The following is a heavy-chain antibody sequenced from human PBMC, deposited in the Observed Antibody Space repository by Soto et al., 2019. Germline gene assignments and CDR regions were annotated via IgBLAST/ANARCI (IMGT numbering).Heavy chain of an antibody. V-gene: IGHV4-4*07. CDR1: GGSISSLY. J-gene: IGHJ4*02. CDR3: ARASRCKSEYECFAWLDF. Sequence: QVLLQESGPGLVKPSETLSLACTVSGGSISSLYWAWIRQPAGKGLEWIGRIFPSGDSNYNPSLTSGVSMSLDTYKTQFSLTVSSVTAADTAVYYCARASRCKSEYECFAWLDFWGQGILVTVSS. CDR2: IFPSGDS. D-gene: IGHD6-6*01.